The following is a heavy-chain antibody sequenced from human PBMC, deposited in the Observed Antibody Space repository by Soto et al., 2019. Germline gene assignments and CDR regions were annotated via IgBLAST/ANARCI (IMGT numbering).Heavy chain of an antibody. D-gene: IGHD6-13*01. Sequence: PGGSLRLSCAASGFTFSSYGMHWVRQAPGKGLEWVAVIWYDGSNKYYADSVKGRFTISRDNSKNTLYLQMNSLRAEDTAVYYCAREGDGDSSSWCVGVFDYWGQGTLVTVSS. V-gene: IGHV3-33*01. CDR3: AREGDGDSSSWCVGVFDY. CDR1: GFTFSSYG. CDR2: IWYDGSNK. J-gene: IGHJ4*02.